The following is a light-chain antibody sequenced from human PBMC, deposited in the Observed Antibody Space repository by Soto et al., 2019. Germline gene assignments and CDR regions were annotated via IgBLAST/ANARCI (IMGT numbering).Light chain of an antibody. Sequence: QSVLTQPPSASASLGASVTLTCTLSSGYSNYKVDWYQQRPGKGPRFVMRVGTIGIVGSKGDGIPDRFSVLGSGLNRYLTIKNIQEEDESDYHCGADHGSGSSFVWVFGGGTKVTVL. V-gene: IGLV9-49*01. J-gene: IGLJ3*02. CDR1: SGYSNYK. CDR2: VGTIGIVG. CDR3: GADHGSGSSFVWV.